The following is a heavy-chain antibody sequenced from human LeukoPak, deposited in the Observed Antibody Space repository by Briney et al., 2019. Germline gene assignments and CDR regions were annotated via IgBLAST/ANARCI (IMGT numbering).Heavy chain of an antibody. Sequence: GGSLRLSCAASGFTVSSNYMSWVRQAPGKGLEWVANIKQDGSEKYYVDSVKGRFTISRDNAKNSLYLQMNSLRAEDTAVYYCARDLLSSSSSSNAFDIWGQGTMVTVSS. CDR3: ARDLLSSSSSSNAFDI. CDR1: GFTVSSNY. D-gene: IGHD6-6*01. V-gene: IGHV3-7*01. CDR2: IKQDGSEK. J-gene: IGHJ3*02.